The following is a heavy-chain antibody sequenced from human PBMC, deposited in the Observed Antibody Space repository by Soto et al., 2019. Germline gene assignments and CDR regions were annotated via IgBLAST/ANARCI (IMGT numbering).Heavy chain of an antibody. CDR3: ARHTSRAARPVEVWFDP. V-gene: IGHV4-39*01. D-gene: IGHD6-6*01. J-gene: IGHJ5*02. Sequence: PSETLSLTCTVSGGSISSSSYYWGWIRQPPGKGLEWIGSIYYSGSTYYNPSLKSRVTISVDTSKNQFSLKLSSVTAADTAVYYCARHTSRAARPVEVWFDPWGQGTLVTVSS. CDR2: IYYSGST. CDR1: GGSISSSSYY.